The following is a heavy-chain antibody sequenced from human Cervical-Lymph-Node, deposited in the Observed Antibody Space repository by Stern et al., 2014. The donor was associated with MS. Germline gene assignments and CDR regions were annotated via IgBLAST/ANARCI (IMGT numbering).Heavy chain of an antibody. CDR3: ARARKGYSSGWYFDY. D-gene: IGHD6-19*01. V-gene: IGHV4-34*01. Sequence: QVQLQQWGAGLLQPSETLSLTCAVYGGSFSGYYWRWIRQPPGKGLEWIGGITHSGSTNYYPDLKSRVTKSAANSKKQFSLNLSSVTAADTAVYYCARARKGYSSGWYFDYWGQGTLVTVSS. CDR2: ITHSGST. CDR1: GGSFSGYY. J-gene: IGHJ4*02.